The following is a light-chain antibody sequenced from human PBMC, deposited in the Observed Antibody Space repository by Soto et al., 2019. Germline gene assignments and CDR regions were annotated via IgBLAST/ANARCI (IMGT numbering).Light chain of an antibody. CDR3: QQRWSWPLT. J-gene: IGKJ4*01. CDR1: QSINSQ. Sequence: EILFTQSPATLSLSPGERATLSCRASQSINSQLAWYQQKPGQAPRILIYDASNRDTGIPARFSGSETWTDFTLTISRLEPEDSSVYYCQQRWSWPLTFGGGTKVDIK. V-gene: IGKV3-11*01. CDR2: DAS.